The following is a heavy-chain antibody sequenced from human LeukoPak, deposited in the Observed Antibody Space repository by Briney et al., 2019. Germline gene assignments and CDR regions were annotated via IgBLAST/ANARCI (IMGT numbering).Heavy chain of an antibody. V-gene: IGHV3-7*03. CDR2: INSDGSEG. Sequence: GGSLRLSCAVSGFTFSGFWMSWSRQAPGKGREWVASINSDGSEGYYADVVKGRFTISRGNAKNSLYLQINSLRAEDTAVYYCARSSYSSSSSVWGQGTMVTVSS. CDR1: GFTFSGFW. J-gene: IGHJ3*01. D-gene: IGHD6-6*01. CDR3: ARSSYSSSSSV.